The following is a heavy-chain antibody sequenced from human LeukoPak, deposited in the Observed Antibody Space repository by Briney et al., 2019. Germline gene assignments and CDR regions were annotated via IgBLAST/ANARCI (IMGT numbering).Heavy chain of an antibody. V-gene: IGHV4-30-2*01. CDR3: ARHWQGIAAAETRSNWFDP. CDR1: GGSISSGGYY. J-gene: IGHJ5*02. D-gene: IGHD6-13*01. CDR2: IYHSGST. Sequence: SETLSLTCTVPGGSISSGGYYWSWIRQPPGKGLEWIGYIYHSGSTYYNPSLKSRVTISVDTSKNQFSLKLSSVTAADTAVYYCARHWQGIAAAETRSNWFDPWGQGTLVTVSS.